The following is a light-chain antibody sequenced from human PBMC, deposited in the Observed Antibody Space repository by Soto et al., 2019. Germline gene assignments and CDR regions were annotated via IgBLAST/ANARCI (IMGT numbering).Light chain of an antibody. J-gene: IGKJ2*01. CDR3: QQYDTSPPMYT. V-gene: IGKV3-20*01. Sequence: IVLTPAPGTLSWSPGARASLSGRASQSVDSTYLAWYQQKPDQSPRLLLHATSTRAAGIPDRFSGSGSGTDFTLTISRLEPDDVAVYYCQQYDTSPPMYTFGQGTKVDIK. CDR1: QSVDSTY. CDR2: ATS.